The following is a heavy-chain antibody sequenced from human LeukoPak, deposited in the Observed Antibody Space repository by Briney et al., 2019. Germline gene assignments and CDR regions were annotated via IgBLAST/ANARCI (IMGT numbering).Heavy chain of an antibody. CDR2: ISGSGDNT. D-gene: IGHD5-18*01. CDR3: AREDTALVTLDY. CDR1: GLSFRSYG. V-gene: IGHV3-23*01. Sequence: GGSLRLSCEASGLSFRSYGMSWVRQAPGKGLEWISGISGSGDNTYYTDSVKGRFTISRDNSKNTLYLQMNSLRAADTAVYYCAREDTALVTLDYWGQGTLVTVSS. J-gene: IGHJ4*02.